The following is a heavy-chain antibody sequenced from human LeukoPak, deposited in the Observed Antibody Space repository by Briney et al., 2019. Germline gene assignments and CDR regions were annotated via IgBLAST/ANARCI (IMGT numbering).Heavy chain of an antibody. J-gene: IGHJ4*02. V-gene: IGHV3-30*01. CDR3: ARDSTYYYDSGSSGPHYFDN. CDR2: ISSGGTYE. D-gene: IGHD3-10*01. CDR1: GFTFSNYA. Sequence: GKSLRLSCAASGFTFSNYAMHWVRQAPGKGLEWVSLISSGGTYEYYADSVKGQFTISRDNSKNTLYLQLNSLRAEDTAVYYCARDSTYYYDSGSSGPHYFDNWGQGTLVTVSS.